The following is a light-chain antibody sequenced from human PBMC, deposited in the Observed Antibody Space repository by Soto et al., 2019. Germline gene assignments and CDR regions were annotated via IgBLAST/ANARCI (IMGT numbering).Light chain of an antibody. CDR2: KVF. CDR3: MHTAHGPYT. V-gene: IGKV2-30*01. Sequence: DVVMTQSPLSLPVTLGQSASISCTSSQSLVYADGNTYLNWPQQRPGQSPRRLIYKVFNRDSGVPDRFSGTASGSEFTLTISRVDAEDIGVYYCMHTAHGPYTFGRGTKLEIK. J-gene: IGKJ2*01. CDR1: QSLVYADGNTY.